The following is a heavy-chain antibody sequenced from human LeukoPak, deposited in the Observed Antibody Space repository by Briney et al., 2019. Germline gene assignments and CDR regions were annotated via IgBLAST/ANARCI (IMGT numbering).Heavy chain of an antibody. Sequence: GGSLRLSCAASGFTFSSYWMTWVRQAPGKGLEWVANIKQDESEKYYVDSVKGRFTVSRDNAQNSLYLQMNSLRAEDTAVYYCVRNLAVAGTCFDSWGQGTLVTVSS. CDR2: IKQDESEK. V-gene: IGHV3-7*03. J-gene: IGHJ4*02. D-gene: IGHD6-19*01. CDR1: GFTFSSYW. CDR3: VRNLAVAGTCFDS.